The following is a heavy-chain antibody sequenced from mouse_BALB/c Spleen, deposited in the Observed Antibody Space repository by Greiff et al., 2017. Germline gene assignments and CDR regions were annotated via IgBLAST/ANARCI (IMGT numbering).Heavy chain of an antibody. CDR1: GYSFTSYW. D-gene: IGHD1-1*01. CDR2: INPSTGYT. J-gene: IGHJ4*01. Sequence: QVQLQQSGADLAKPGASVKMSCKASGYSFTSYWMHWVKQRPGQGLEWIGYINPSTGYTEYNQKFKDKATLTADKSSSTAYMQLSSLTSEDSAVYYCARGYYGSSYGAMDYWGQGTSVTVSS. CDR3: ARGYYGSSYGAMDY. V-gene: IGHV1-7*01.